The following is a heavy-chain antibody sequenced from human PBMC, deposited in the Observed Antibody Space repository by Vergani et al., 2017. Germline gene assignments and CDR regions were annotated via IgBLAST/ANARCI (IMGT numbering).Heavy chain of an antibody. J-gene: IGHJ6*02. D-gene: IGHD6-13*01. CDR1: GFTFSSYS. CDR3: ARVQGEQQLVMVYYYYYGMDV. CDR2: ISSSSSYI. Sequence: EVQLVESGGGLVQPGGSLRLSCAASGFTFSSYSMNWVRQAPGKGLEWVSYISSSSSYIYYADSVKGRFTISRDNAKNSLYLQMNSLRAEDTAVYYCARVQGEQQLVMVYYYYYGMDVWGQGTTVTVSS. V-gene: IGHV3-21*05.